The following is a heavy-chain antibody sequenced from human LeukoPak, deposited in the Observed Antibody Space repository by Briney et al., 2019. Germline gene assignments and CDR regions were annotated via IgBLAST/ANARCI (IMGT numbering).Heavy chain of an antibody. Sequence: ASVKVSCKASGYTFTSYGISWVRQAPGQGLEWMGWISAYNGNTNYAQKLQGRVTMTTDTSTSTAYMELRSLRSDDTAVYYCARTPSTSETAAGSFDYWGQGTLVTVSS. CDR1: GYTFTSYG. CDR2: ISAYNGNT. CDR3: ARTPSTSETAAGSFDY. V-gene: IGHV1-18*01. D-gene: IGHD6-13*01. J-gene: IGHJ4*02.